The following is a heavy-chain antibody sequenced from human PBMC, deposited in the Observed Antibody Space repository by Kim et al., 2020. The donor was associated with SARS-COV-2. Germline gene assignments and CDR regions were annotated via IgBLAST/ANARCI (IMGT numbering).Heavy chain of an antibody. CDR1: GYNFTNYA. V-gene: IGHV7-4-1*02. D-gene: IGHD3-16*01. CDR2: INSRTGKP. J-gene: IGHJ5*02. Sequence: ASVKVSCKASGYNFTNYALNWVRQAPGEGLEWMGWINSRTGKPTYAQAFTGRYIFSLDTSVSTAYLQITGLKAEDTALYYCARGAHDVPYAYNWFDPWGQGTLVTVSS. CDR3: ARGAHDVPYAYNWFDP.